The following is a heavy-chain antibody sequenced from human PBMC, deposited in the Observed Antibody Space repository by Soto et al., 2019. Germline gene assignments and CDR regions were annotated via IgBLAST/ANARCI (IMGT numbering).Heavy chain of an antibody. J-gene: IGHJ6*02. V-gene: IGHV4-59*11. Sequence: PSETLSLTCNVSGGSLTDHYWTWILQPPGKGLEWIGCVFSRGGTYYAPSLKSRVTISLDTSKNQFSLRLTSMTTADTAVYYCARMRPTGWHDYYFFGMDLWGQGTTVT. CDR2: VFSRGGT. CDR3: ARMRPTGWHDYYFFGMDL. CDR1: GGSLTDHY. D-gene: IGHD6-19*01.